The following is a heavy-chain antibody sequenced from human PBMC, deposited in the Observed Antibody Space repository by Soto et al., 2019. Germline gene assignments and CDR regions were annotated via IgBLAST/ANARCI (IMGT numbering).Heavy chain of an antibody. Sequence: EVQLVETGGGLIQPGGSLRLSCAASGLTVRSNYMSWVRQAPGKGLEWVSLIFSGGSTYYADSVKGRFTISRDNSKNMVYLHMNSLRAEDTAVYYCAGEVGSVGWYYYYFGRDAWGQGTTVTVSS. CDR2: IFSGGST. V-gene: IGHV3-53*02. CDR1: GLTVRSNY. D-gene: IGHD6-19*01. J-gene: IGHJ6*02. CDR3: AGEVGSVGWYYYYFGRDA.